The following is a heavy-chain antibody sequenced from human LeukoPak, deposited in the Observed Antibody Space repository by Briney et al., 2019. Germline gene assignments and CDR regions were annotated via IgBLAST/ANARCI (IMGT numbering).Heavy chain of an antibody. CDR2: INSDGSRT. V-gene: IGHV3-74*01. J-gene: IGHJ4*02. CDR1: GFTFSSYA. Sequence: GGSLRLSCAASGFTFSSYAMHWVRQAPGKGLVWVSRINSDGSRTSYADSVKGRFTISGDNAKNTLYLQMNSLRAEDTAVYYCARDGGSAIPFDYWGQGTLVTVSS. CDR3: ARDGGSAIPFDY.